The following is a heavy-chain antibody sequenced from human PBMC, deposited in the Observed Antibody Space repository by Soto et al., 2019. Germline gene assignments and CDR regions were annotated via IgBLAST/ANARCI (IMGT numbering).Heavy chain of an antibody. CDR3: ARGDAYSSRWYYGSGRDV. D-gene: IGHD6-13*01. CDR2: INPNSGGT. Sequence: ASVKVSCKASGYTFTGYYMHWVRQAPGQGLEWMGWINPNSGGTNYAQKFQGWVTMTRDTSISTAYMELSRLRSDDTAVYYCARGDAYSSRWYYGSGRDVWCQGTTVTVSS. J-gene: IGHJ6*02. CDR1: GYTFTGYY. V-gene: IGHV1-2*04.